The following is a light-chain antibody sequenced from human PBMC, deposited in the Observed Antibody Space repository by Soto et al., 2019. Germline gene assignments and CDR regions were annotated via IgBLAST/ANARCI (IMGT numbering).Light chain of an antibody. CDR2: GAS. Sequence: EIVLTQPPCTLSLSPGERATLSCRASQSVSSSYLAWYQQTPGQAPRLLIYGASSRATGIPDRFSGSGSGTDFTLTISRLEPEDFAMYYCHQYGTSPPVTFGQGTRLE. CDR1: QSVSSSY. V-gene: IGKV3-20*01. CDR3: HQYGTSPPVT. J-gene: IGKJ5*01.